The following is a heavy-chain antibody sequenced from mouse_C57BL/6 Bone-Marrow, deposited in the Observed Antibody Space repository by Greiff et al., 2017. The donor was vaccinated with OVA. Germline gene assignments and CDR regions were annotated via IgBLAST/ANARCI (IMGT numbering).Heavy chain of an antibody. V-gene: IGHV1-42*01. CDR2: INPSTGGT. Sequence: VQLQQSGPELVKPGASVKISCKASGYSFTGYYMNWVKQSPEKSLEWIGEINPSTGGTTYNQKFKAKATLTVDKSSSTAYMKLKSLTSEDSAVYYCAKDYYGSRRSPYAMDYWGQGTSVTVSS. CDR1: GYSFTGYY. CDR3: AKDYYGSRRSPYAMDY. J-gene: IGHJ4*01. D-gene: IGHD1-1*01.